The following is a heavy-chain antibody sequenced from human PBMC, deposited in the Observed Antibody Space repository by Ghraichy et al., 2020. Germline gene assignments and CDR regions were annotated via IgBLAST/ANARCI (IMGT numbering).Heavy chain of an antibody. CDR2: INKSGST. CDR3: ARGGDAYSSFY. Sequence: SETLSLTCAVYGGSFSGYYWNWIRQPPGKGLEWIGEINKSGSTNYNPSLKSRVTISADTSKNHFSLNLSSVTAADTAVYYCARGGDAYSSFYWGQGTLVTVSS. D-gene: IGHD5-24*01. CDR1: GGSFSGYY. J-gene: IGHJ4*02. V-gene: IGHV4-34*01.